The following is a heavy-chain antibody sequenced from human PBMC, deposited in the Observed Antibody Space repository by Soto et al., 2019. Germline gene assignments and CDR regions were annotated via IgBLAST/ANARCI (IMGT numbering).Heavy chain of an antibody. D-gene: IGHD6-13*01. CDR3: ARASGWYDGYFDS. CDR2: ISSSSSHI. V-gene: IGHV3-21*01. J-gene: IGHJ4*02. Sequence: EVQLVESGGGLVKPGGSLRLSCAASGFTFSTYSMNWVRQAPGKGLEWVSSISSSSSHIYYADSVKGRFTISRDNAKNSLYLQMSSLRAEDTAVYYCARASGWYDGYFDSWGQGTLVSVAS. CDR1: GFTFSTYS.